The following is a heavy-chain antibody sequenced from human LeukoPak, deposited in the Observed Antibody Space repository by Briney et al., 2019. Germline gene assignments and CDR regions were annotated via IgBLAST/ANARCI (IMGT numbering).Heavy chain of an antibody. J-gene: IGHJ6*02. CDR2: IIPIIGKG. D-gene: IGHD3-9*01. Sequence: GASVKVSCKASGGTLSTNGVIWVRQAPGQGLEWVGRIIPIIGKGNNSQKFQGRVTITADKSTSTAYMELSSLRSEDTAVYYCARGHRVNYDIPLDVWGQGTTVTVSS. V-gene: IGHV1-69*04. CDR1: GGTLSTNG. CDR3: ARGHRVNYDIPLDV.